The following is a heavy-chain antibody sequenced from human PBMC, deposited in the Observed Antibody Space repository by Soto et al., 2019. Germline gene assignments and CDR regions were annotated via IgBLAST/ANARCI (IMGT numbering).Heavy chain of an antibody. D-gene: IGHD1-20*01. CDR1: GGTFSSYA. CDR3: ARGRYKWNDEIVAFDI. J-gene: IGHJ3*02. V-gene: IGHV1-69*13. Sequence: SVKVSCKASGGTFSSYAISWLRQAPGQGLEWMGGIIPIFGTANYAQKFQGRVTITADESTSTAYMELSSLRSEETAVYYCARGRYKWNDEIVAFDIWGQGTMVNVSS. CDR2: IIPIFGTA.